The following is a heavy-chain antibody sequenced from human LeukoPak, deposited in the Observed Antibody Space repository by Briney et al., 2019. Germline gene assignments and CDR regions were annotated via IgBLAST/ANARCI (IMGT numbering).Heavy chain of an antibody. CDR3: ATGPNSTYYYDSSGSY. CDR1: GGSFSGYY. CDR2: INHSGST. V-gene: IGHV4-34*01. J-gene: IGHJ4*02. D-gene: IGHD3-22*01. Sequence: PSETLSLTCAVYGGSFSGYYWSWIRQPPGKGLEWIGEINHSGSTNYNPSLKSRVTISEDTSKNQFSLKLSSVTAADTAVYYCATGPNSTYYYDSSGSYWGQGTLVTVSS.